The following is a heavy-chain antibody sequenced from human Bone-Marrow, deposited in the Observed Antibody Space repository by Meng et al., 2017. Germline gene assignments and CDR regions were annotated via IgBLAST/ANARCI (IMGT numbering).Heavy chain of an antibody. J-gene: IGHJ4*02. CDR1: GFTFSSYS. D-gene: IGHD6-13*01. V-gene: IGHV3-21*01. CDR2: ISSSSSYI. Sequence: GGSLRLSCAASGFTFSSYSMNWVRQAPGKGLEWVSSISSSSSYIYYADSVKGRFTISRDNAKNSLYLQMNSLRAEDTAVYYCARDVPLGYSSSWYPLDYWGQGTLVTVSS. CDR3: ARDVPLGYSSSWYPLDY.